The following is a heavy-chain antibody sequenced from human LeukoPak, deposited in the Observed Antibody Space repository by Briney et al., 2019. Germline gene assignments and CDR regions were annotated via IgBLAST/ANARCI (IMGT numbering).Heavy chain of an antibody. Sequence: ASVKVSCKVSGSTLTELSMHWVRQAPGKGLEWMGGFDPEDGETIYAQKFQGRVTMTEDTSTDTAYMELSSLRSEDTAVYYCATAGSRVATITSLGYWGQGTLVTVSS. J-gene: IGHJ4*02. CDR2: FDPEDGET. CDR1: GSTLTELS. CDR3: ATAGSRVATITSLGY. V-gene: IGHV1-24*01. D-gene: IGHD5-12*01.